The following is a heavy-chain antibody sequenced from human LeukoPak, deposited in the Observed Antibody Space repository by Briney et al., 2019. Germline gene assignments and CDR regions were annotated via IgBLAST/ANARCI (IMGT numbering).Heavy chain of an antibody. J-gene: IGHJ6*03. D-gene: IGHD2-15*01. CDR3: ARVPLVGYCSGGSCYRSYYYYYYMDV. CDR2: IYYSGST. CDR1: GGSISSYY. Sequence: SETLSLTCTVSGGSISSYYWSWIRQPPGKGLEWIGYIYYSGSTNYNPSLTSRATISVDTSKTQFSLKLSSVTAADTAVYYCARVPLVGYCSGGSCYRSYYYYYYMDVWGKGTTVTVSS. V-gene: IGHV4-59*01.